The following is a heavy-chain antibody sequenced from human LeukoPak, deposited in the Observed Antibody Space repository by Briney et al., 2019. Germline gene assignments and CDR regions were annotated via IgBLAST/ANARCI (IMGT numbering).Heavy chain of an antibody. CDR1: GYTFTSYG. CDR3: ARDRAPDYYDSSGYYPLDY. V-gene: IGHV1-18*01. D-gene: IGHD3-22*01. CDR2: ISAYNGNT. Sequence: ASVKVSCKASGYTFTSYGISWLRQAPGQGLEWMGWISAYNGNTNYAQKLQGRVTMTTGTSTSTAYMELRRLRSDDTAVYYCARDRAPDYYDSSGYYPLDYWGQGTLVTVSS. J-gene: IGHJ4*02.